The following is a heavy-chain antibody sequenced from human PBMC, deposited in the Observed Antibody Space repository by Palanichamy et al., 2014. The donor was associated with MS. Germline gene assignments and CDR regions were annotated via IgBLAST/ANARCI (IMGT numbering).Heavy chain of an antibody. J-gene: IGHJ4*02. D-gene: IGHD4-23*01. V-gene: IGHV1-8*01. CDR2: MNTNNGDT. CDR3: ARSGLGGGVYFDY. Sequence: QVQLVQSGAEVKEPGASVKVSCKASGYTFTDYDINWVRQAAGQGPEWMGWMNTNNGDTDYVQNFRGRVTMTRDTSITTAYLELSGLNSEDTAVYYCARSGLGGGVYFDYWGQGTLVTVSA. CDR1: GYTFTDYD.